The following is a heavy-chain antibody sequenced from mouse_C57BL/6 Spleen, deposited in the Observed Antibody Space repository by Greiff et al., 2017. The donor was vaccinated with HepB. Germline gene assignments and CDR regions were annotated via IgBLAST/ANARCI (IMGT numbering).Heavy chain of an antibody. Sequence: EVQLQQSGAELVRPGASVKLSCTASGFNIKDYYMHWVKQRPEQGLEWIGRIDPEDGDTEYAPKFQGKATMTADTSSNTAYLQLSSLTSEDTAVYYCTHLNLLYYYAMDYWGQGTSVTVSS. CDR1: GFNIKDYY. CDR2: IDPEDGDT. CDR3: THLNLLYYYAMDY. J-gene: IGHJ4*01. V-gene: IGHV14-1*01. D-gene: IGHD6-5*01.